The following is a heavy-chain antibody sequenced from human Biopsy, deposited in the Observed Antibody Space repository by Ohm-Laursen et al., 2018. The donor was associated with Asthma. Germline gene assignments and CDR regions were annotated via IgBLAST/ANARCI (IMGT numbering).Heavy chain of an antibody. CDR3: ARTFHFWSPYHAEHYQL. Sequence: SLRLSCSASGFTFGAYCMSWVRQVPGQGLEWVANIKHDGSEKNHVDSLKGRFTISRDNAKNLLFLQMNSLRAEDTAVYYCARTFHFWSPYHAEHYQLWGQGILVTVSS. V-gene: IGHV3-7*01. CDR1: GFTFGAYC. CDR2: IKHDGSEK. J-gene: IGHJ1*01. D-gene: IGHD3-3*01.